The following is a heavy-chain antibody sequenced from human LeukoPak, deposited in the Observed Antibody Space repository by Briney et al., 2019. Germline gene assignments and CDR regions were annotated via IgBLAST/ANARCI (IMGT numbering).Heavy chain of an antibody. J-gene: IGHJ4*02. CDR1: GYSISSGYY. D-gene: IGHD6-6*01. CDR2: IYHSGST. Sequence: ASETLSLTCAVSGYSISSGYYCGWIRQPPGKGLEWIGSIYHSGSTYYNPSLKSRVTISVDTSKNQFSLKLSSVTAADTAVYYCARHRGSSSSGYLFDYWGQGTLVTVSS. CDR3: ARHRGSSSSGYLFDY. V-gene: IGHV4-38-2*01.